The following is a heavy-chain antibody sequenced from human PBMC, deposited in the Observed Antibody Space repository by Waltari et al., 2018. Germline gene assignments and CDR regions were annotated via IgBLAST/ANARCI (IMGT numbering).Heavy chain of an antibody. J-gene: IGHJ4*02. V-gene: IGHV4-38-2*01. CDR3: ARQRITIFGVVDY. CDR2: MYHSGST. Sequence: QVQLQESGPGLVKPSETLSLTCAVSGYSISSGYYWGWIRQPPGKGLEWIGSMYHSGSTYYNPALKSRVTISVDTSKSQFSLKLSSVTAADTAVYDCARQRITIFGVVDYWGQGTLVTVSS. CDR1: GYSISSGYY. D-gene: IGHD3-3*01.